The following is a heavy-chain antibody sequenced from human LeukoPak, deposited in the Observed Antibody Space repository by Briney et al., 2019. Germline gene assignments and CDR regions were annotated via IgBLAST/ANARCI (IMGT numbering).Heavy chain of an antibody. CDR3: AELGITMIGGV. CDR1: GFTFSSYS. V-gene: IGHV3-48*04. CDR2: ISSSSSTI. J-gene: IGHJ6*04. Sequence: PGGSLRLSCTASGFTFSSYSMNWVRQAPGKGLEWVSHISSSSSTIYYADSVKGRFTISRDNAKNSLYLQMNSLRAEDTAVYYCAELGITMIGGVWGKGTTVTISS. D-gene: IGHD3-10*02.